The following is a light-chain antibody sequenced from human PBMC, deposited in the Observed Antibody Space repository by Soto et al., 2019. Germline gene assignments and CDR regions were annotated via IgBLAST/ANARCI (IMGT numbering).Light chain of an antibody. CDR3: QQYNNYDT. CDR2: GAS. J-gene: IGKJ2*01. CDR1: QSVSSN. V-gene: IGKV3-15*01. Sequence: EIVMTQSPSTLSLSVGERVTLSCRASQSVSSNLAWYQQKPGQAPSLLIYGASTRDSGIPARFSGSGSGTEFTLTISSLQSEDFATYYCQQYNNYDTFGQGTKLEIK.